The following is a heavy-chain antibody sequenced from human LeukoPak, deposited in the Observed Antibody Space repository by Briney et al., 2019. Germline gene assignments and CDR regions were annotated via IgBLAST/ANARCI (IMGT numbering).Heavy chain of an antibody. CDR2: ISYDGSNK. J-gene: IGHJ4*02. CDR3: ARDGGY. CDR1: GFTFSSYA. Sequence: GGSLRLSCAASGFTFSSYAMHWVRQAPGKGLEWVAVISYDGSNKYYADSVKGRFTISRDNAKNSLYLQMNSLRAEDTAVYYCARDGGYWGQGTLVTVSS. V-gene: IGHV3-30*04. D-gene: IGHD4-23*01.